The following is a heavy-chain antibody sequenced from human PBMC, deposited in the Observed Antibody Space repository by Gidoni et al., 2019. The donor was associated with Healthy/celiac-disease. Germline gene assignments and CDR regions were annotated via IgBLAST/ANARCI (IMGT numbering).Heavy chain of an antibody. CDR3: AKEGYSYGPYYFDY. CDR2: ISGSGGST. V-gene: IGHV3-23*01. CDR1: GFTFGRYA. J-gene: IGHJ4*02. D-gene: IGHD5-18*01. Sequence: EVRLLASGGGLVQPGGSLRLSCADAGFTFGRYAMSWVRKAPGKGLELVSAISGSGGSTYYADSVKGRFTISRDNSKHPLYLQMNSLRAEYTAVYYCAKEGYSYGPYYFDYWGQGTLVTVSS.